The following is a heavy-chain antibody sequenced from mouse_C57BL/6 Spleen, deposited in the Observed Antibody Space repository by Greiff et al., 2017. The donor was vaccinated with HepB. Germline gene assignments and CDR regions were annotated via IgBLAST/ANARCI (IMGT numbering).Heavy chain of an antibody. CDR1: GFNIKDDY. Sequence: VQLQQSGAELVRPGASVKLSCTASGFNIKDDYMHWVKQRPEQGPAWIGWIDPENGDTEYASKFQGKATITADTSSNTAYLQLSSLTSEDTAVYYCTTRWLLPSMDYWGQGTSVTVSS. V-gene: IGHV14-4*01. CDR3: TTRWLLPSMDY. J-gene: IGHJ4*01. D-gene: IGHD2-3*01. CDR2: IDPENGDT.